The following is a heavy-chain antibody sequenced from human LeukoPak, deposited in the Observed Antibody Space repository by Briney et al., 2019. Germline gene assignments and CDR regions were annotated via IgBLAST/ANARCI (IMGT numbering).Heavy chain of an antibody. CDR3: AKDVAYYDILTGYLS. Sequence: XMHWVRXAPGKGLEWVAVISYDGSNKYYADSVKGRFTISRDNSKNTLYLQMNSLRAEDTAVYYCAKDVAYYDILTGYLSWGQGTLVTVSS. J-gene: IGHJ4*02. D-gene: IGHD3-9*01. CDR1: X. CDR2: ISYDGSNK. V-gene: IGHV3-30*18.